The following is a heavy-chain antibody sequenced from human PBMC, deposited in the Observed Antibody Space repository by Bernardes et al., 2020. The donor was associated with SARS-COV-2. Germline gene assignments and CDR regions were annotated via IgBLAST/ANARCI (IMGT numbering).Heavy chain of an antibody. CDR2: IGGDERA. D-gene: IGHD2-8*02. V-gene: IGHV3-23*01. CDR1: DFTFSGNA. CDR3: AKDLFWWQLDY. J-gene: IGHJ4*02. Sequence: GGSLRLSCVASDFTFSGNAMTWVRQAPGKGLEWVSGIGGDERAHYTDSVRGRFTVSRDNSRNIVYLEMDSLRPEDTAVYYCAKDLFWWQLDYWGQGALVTVSS.